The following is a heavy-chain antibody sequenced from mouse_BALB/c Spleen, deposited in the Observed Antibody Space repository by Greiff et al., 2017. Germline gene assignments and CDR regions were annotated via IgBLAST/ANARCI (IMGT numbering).Heavy chain of an antibody. D-gene: IGHD1-1*01. Sequence: QVQLQQSGPELVKPGASVRISCKASGYTFTSYYIHWVKQRPGQGLEWIGWIYPGNVNTKYNEKFKGKATLTADKSSSTAYMQLSSLTSEDSAVYFCARATNYFDYWGQGTTLTVSS. J-gene: IGHJ2*01. V-gene: IGHV1S56*01. CDR1: GYTFTSYY. CDR2: IYPGNVNT. CDR3: ARATNYFDY.